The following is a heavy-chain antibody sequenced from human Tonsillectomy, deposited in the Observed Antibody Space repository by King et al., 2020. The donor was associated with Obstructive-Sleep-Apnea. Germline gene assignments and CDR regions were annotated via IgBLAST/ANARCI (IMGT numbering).Heavy chain of an antibody. Sequence: VQLQESGPGLVKPSGTLSLTCAVSGGSISSSNWWNWVRQPPGKGLEWIGEIYHSGSTNYNPSLKSRVTISVDKSKNQFSLKLSSVTAADTAVFYYARADSSGYFPSHFDYWGQGTLVTVSS. V-gene: IGHV4-4*02. D-gene: IGHD3-22*01. CDR1: GGSISSSNW. CDR3: ARADSSGYFPSHFDY. J-gene: IGHJ4*02. CDR2: IYHSGST.